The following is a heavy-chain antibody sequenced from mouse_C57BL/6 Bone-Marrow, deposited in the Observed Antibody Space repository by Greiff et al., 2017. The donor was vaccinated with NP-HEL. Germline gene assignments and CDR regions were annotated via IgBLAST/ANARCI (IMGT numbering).Heavy chain of an antibody. CDR1: GYTFTSYG. V-gene: IGHV1-81*01. D-gene: IGHD2-12*01. Sequence: VQLQQSGAELARPGASVKLSCKASGYTFTSYGISWVKQRTGQGLEWIGEIYPRSGNTYYNEKFKGKATLTADKSSSTAYMELRSLTSEDSAVYFCAREGYCYPYFDYWGQGTTLTVSS. CDR2: IYPRSGNT. J-gene: IGHJ2*01. CDR3: AREGYCYPYFDY.